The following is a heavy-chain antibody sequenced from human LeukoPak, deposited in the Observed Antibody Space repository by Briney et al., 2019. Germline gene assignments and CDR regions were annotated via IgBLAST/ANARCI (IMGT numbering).Heavy chain of an antibody. CDR3: ARVGWFGGANLDY. CDR1: GFIFNNYG. D-gene: IGHD3-10*01. CDR2: IKQDGSEK. J-gene: IGHJ4*02. Sequence: GGSLRLSCAASGFIFNNYGLIWVRQAPGKGLEWVANIKQDGSEKYYVDSVKGRFTISRDNAKNSLYLQMNSLRAEDTAVYYCARVGWFGGANLDYWGQGTLVTVSS. V-gene: IGHV3-7*01.